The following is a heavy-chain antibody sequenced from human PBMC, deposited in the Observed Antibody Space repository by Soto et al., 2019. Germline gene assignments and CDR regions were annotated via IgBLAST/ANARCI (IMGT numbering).Heavy chain of an antibody. V-gene: IGHV3-7*03. CDR2: IKQDGSEV. CDR3: ARDGYDSGGYYYFDS. D-gene: IGHD3-22*01. CDR1: GFTFSSYW. Sequence: EVQLVESGGGLVQPGGSLRVSCAASGFTFSSYWMSWVRQAPGKGLEWVANIKQDGSEVYYVDSMKGRFTISRDNAKNSLYLQMDSLRAEDTAVYYCARDGYDSGGYYYFDSWGQGTLVTVSS. J-gene: IGHJ4*02.